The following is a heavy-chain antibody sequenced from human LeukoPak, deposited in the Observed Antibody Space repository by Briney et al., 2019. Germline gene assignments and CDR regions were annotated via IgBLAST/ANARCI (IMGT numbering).Heavy chain of an antibody. Sequence: GGSLRLSCAASGFTFSSYAMSWVRQAPGKGLEWVSAISGSGDSTYYADSVKGRLTISRDNSKNTLYLQMNSLRAEDTAVYYCSSVVPAAIALEDFDYWGQGTLVTVSS. CDR1: GFTFSSYA. CDR3: SSVVPAAIALEDFDY. V-gene: IGHV3-23*01. CDR2: ISGSGDST. D-gene: IGHD2-2*02. J-gene: IGHJ4*02.